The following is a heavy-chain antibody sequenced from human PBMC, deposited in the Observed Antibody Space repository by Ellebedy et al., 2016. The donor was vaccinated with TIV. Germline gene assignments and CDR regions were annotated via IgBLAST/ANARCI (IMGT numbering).Heavy chain of an antibody. D-gene: IGHD6-13*01. CDR2: IYYSGST. Sequence: SETLSLTXTVSGGSISSYYWTWIRQPPGKGLEWIGYIYYSGSTNYNPSLKSRVTISVDTSQNQFSLKLSSVTAADTAVYYCARSGDSGIAVDYWGQGILVTVSS. CDR3: ARSGDSGIAVDY. CDR1: GGSISSYY. J-gene: IGHJ4*02. V-gene: IGHV4-59*13.